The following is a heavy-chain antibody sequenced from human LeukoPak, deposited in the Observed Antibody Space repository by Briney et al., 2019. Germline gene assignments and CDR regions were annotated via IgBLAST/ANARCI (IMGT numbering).Heavy chain of an antibody. CDR3: ARSSSSWGIYHYGMDV. Sequence: ASVKVSCKASGYIFSNHGISWVRQAPGQGLQWMGWVSAYNGNTKYAQNLQDRVTMTTDTSTSTVYMELRSLKADDTGVYHCARSSSSWGIYHYGMDVWGQGTTLTVAS. D-gene: IGHD3-16*02. CDR2: VSAYNGNT. CDR1: GYIFSNHG. J-gene: IGHJ6*02. V-gene: IGHV1-18*01.